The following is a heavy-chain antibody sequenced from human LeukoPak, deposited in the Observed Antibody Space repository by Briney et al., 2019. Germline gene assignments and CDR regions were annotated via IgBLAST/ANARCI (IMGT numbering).Heavy chain of an antibody. CDR3: ASPGSGSYILRY. J-gene: IGHJ4*02. CDR2: IIPIFGTA. CDR1: GGTFSSYA. Sequence: SVTVSCKASGGTFSSYASSWVRQARGLGLEWMGGIIPIFGTANYAQKFQGRVTITADESTSTAYMELSSLRSEDTAVYYCASPGSGSYILRYWGQGTLVTVSS. V-gene: IGHV1-69*13. D-gene: IGHD3-10*01.